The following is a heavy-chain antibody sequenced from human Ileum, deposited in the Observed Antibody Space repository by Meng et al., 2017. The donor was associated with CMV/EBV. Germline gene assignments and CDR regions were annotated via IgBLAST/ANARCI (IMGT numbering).Heavy chain of an antibody. CDR1: GFTFSSFA. V-gene: IGHV3-23*01. J-gene: IGHJ4*02. CDR2: IDSSDRT. Sequence: GESLKISCAASGFTFSSFAMTWVRQAPGKGLEWVSTIDSSDRTYYADSVKGRFTISRDNSKNTLHLQMNSLRAEDTAVYYCASEGYDSSGYYQDYWGQGTLVTVSS. D-gene: IGHD3-22*01. CDR3: ASEGYDSSGYYQDY.